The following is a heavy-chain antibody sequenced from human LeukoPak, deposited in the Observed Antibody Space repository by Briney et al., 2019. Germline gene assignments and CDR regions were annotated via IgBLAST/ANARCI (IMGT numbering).Heavy chain of an antibody. Sequence: HAGGSLRLSCAAPGFTFSSYAMSWVRRAPGKGLEWVSAISGSGGSTYYADSVKGRFTISRDNSKNTLYVQMNSLRAEDTAVYYCAKESNIAVAGTGSAFDIWGQGTMVTVSS. CDR3: AKESNIAVAGTGSAFDI. CDR2: ISGSGGST. D-gene: IGHD6-19*01. V-gene: IGHV3-23*01. J-gene: IGHJ3*02. CDR1: GFTFSSYA.